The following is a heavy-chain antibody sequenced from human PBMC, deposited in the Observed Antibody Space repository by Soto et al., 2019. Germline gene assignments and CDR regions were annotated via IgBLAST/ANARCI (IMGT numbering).Heavy chain of an antibody. J-gene: IGHJ4*02. V-gene: IGHV4-31*03. CDR2: IYSSGGT. D-gene: IGHD3-22*01. CDR3: VRDDGALAITH. CDR1: GASITSGGHY. Sequence: QVQLRESGPGLLRPSETLSLTCTVSGASITSGGHYWSWIRQYPGKGLEWIAYIYSSGGTYFNPSLKSRVTISADTSKNQFSLKLSSVSAADTAVYYCVRDDGALAITHWGQGTLVTVSS.